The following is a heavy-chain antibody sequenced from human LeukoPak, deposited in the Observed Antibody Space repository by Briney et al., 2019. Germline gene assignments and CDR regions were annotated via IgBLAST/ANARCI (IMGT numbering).Heavy chain of an antibody. CDR3: ARPYSSSNPYDY. CDR1: GYSFTSYW. D-gene: IGHD6-13*01. J-gene: IGHJ4*02. CDR2: IDPSGSYT. V-gene: IGHV5-10-1*01. Sequence: GESLKISCKGSGYSFTSYWITWVRQMPGKGLEWMGRIDPSGSYTNYSPSFQGHVTISTDKSISTAYLQWSSLKASDTAMYYCARPYSSSNPYDYWGQGTLVTVSS.